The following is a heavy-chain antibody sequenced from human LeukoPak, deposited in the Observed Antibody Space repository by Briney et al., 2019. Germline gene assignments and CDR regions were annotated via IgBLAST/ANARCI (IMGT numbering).Heavy chain of an antibody. J-gene: IGHJ3*02. D-gene: IGHD1-26*01. Sequence: GGSLRLSCAASGFTFSRYWMTWVRQAPGKGLEWVANIKQDGREKYYVDSVRGRLTISRDNAMNSLYLQMDSLRAEDTAVYYCARDRSGNYYLNDAFDIWGQGTMVTVSS. CDR1: GFTFSRYW. CDR3: ARDRSGNYYLNDAFDI. V-gene: IGHV3-7*01. CDR2: IKQDGREK.